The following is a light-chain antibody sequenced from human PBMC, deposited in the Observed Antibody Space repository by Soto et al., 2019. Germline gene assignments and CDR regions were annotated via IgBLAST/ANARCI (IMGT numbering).Light chain of an antibody. V-gene: IGKV1-39*01. CDR3: QQSYSSWWT. Sequence: DIQMTQSPSPLSASVGDRDTITCRANQSISNHLNWYQQKPGKAPNLLIYAASSLQSGVPSRFSGSGSGTDFTLTISSLQREDFATYYCQQSYSSWWTFGLGTKVDIK. CDR1: QSISNH. J-gene: IGKJ1*01. CDR2: AAS.